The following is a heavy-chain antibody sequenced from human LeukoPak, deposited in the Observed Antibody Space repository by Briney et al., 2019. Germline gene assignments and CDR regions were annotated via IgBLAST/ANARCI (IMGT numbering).Heavy chain of an antibody. CDR1: GFTFDDYG. Sequence: GGSLRLSCAASGFTFDDYGMSWVRQAPGKGLEWVSGINWNGGSTGYADSVKGRFTISRDNAKNTLYLQMNSLRAEDTAVYYCAVGANPGAFDYWGQGTLVTVSS. D-gene: IGHD1-26*01. CDR2: INWNGGST. V-gene: IGHV3-20*04. J-gene: IGHJ4*02. CDR3: AVGANPGAFDY.